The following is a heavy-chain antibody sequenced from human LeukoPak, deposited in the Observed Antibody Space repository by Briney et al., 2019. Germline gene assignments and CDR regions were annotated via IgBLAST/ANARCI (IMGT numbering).Heavy chain of an antibody. J-gene: IGHJ4*02. CDR2: INHSGST. CDR1: GGSFSGYY. V-gene: IGHV4-34*01. Sequence: PSETLTLTCAVYGGSFSGYYWSWIRQPPGKGLEWIGEINHSGSTNYNPSLKSRVTISVDTSKNQFSLKLSSVTAADTAVYYCARGSYGFWSGYYYSDLFDYWGQGTLVTVSS. D-gene: IGHD3-3*01. CDR3: ARGSYGFWSGYYYSDLFDY.